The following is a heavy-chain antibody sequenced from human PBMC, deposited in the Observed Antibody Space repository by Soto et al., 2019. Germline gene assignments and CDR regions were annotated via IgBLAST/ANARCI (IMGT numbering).Heavy chain of an antibody. Sequence: SETLSLTCTVSGGSISSYYWSWIRQPPGKGLEWIGYIYYSGSTNYNPSLKSRVTISVDTSKNQFSLKLSSVTAADTAVYYCARQGDYYDSSGPTFDYWGQGTLVTVSS. CDR3: ARQGDYYDSSGPTFDY. CDR1: GGSISSYY. D-gene: IGHD3-22*01. CDR2: IYYSGST. J-gene: IGHJ4*02. V-gene: IGHV4-59*08.